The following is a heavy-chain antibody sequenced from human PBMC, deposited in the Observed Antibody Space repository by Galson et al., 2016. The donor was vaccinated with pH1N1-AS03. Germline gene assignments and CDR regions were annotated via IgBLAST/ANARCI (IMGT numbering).Heavy chain of an antibody. CDR1: GYTFTSND. CDR3: ARGVSAGVDF. Sequence: SVKVSCKASGYTFTSNDINWVRQATGQGLEWMGWMNPNTGITGYAQKFQGRVTMTRDISISTAYMELSSLRSEDTAAYFCARGVSAGVDFWGQGTLVFVSS. V-gene: IGHV1-8*01. J-gene: IGHJ4*02. D-gene: IGHD3-10*01. CDR2: MNPNTGIT.